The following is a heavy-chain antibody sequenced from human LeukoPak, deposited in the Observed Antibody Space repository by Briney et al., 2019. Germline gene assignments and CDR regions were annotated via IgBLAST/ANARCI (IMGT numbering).Heavy chain of an antibody. J-gene: IGHJ4*02. D-gene: IGHD3-22*01. Sequence: GASVKVSCKASGGTFSSYAISWVRQAPGQGLEWTGGIIPIFGTANYAQKFQGRVTITADESTSTAYMELSSLRSEDTAVYYCARSLYYYDSSGYVWGQGTLVTVSS. CDR2: IIPIFGTA. V-gene: IGHV1-69*01. CDR1: GGTFSSYA. CDR3: ARSLYYYDSSGYV.